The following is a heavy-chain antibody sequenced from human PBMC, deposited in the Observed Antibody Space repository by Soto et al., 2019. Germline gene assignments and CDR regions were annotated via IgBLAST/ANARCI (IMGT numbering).Heavy chain of an antibody. CDR1: GFTFSNYW. J-gene: IGHJ4*02. Sequence: PGGSLRLSCAASGFTFSNYWMSWVRQAPGKGLEWVANIKEDGSQTHYVDSVKGRFTISRDNAKSSLYLQMSSLRAEDTAVYYCPRGGSHPCWGQGTLVSGPS. V-gene: IGHV3-7*01. CDR3: PRGGSHPC. CDR2: IKEDGSQT.